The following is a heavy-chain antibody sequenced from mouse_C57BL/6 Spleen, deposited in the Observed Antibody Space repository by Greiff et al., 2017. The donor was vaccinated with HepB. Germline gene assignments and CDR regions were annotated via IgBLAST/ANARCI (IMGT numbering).Heavy chain of an antibody. CDR1: GYTFTDYE. CDR3: TRFTTVVADY. CDR2: IDPETGGT. J-gene: IGHJ2*01. V-gene: IGHV1-15*01. D-gene: IGHD1-1*01. Sequence: QVQLQQSGAELVRPGASVTLSCKASGYTFTDYEMHWVKQTPVHGLEWIGAIDPETGGTAYNQKFKGKAILTADKSSSTAYMKLRSLTSEDSAVYYCTRFTTVVADYWGQGTTLTVSS.